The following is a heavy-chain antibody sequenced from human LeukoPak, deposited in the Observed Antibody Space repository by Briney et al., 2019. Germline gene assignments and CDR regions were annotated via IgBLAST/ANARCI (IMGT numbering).Heavy chain of an antibody. Sequence: ASVKVSCKASGYTFTSYGISWVRRAPGQGLEWMGWISAYNGNTNYAQKLQGRVTMTTDTSTSTAYMELRSLRSDDTAVYYCARSYYDSSGYYYMGAFDIWGQGTMVTVSS. D-gene: IGHD3-22*01. CDR1: GYTFTSYG. J-gene: IGHJ3*02. CDR3: ARSYYDSSGYYYMGAFDI. V-gene: IGHV1-18*01. CDR2: ISAYNGNT.